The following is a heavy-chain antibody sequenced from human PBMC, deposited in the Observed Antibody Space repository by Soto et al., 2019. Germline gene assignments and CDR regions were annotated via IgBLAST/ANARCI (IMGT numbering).Heavy chain of an antibody. V-gene: IGHV4-59*01. CDR3: ARTIWFGELSSDYFDY. CDR2: IYYSGST. J-gene: IGHJ4*02. CDR1: GGSISSYY. Sequence: SETLSLTCTVSGGSISSYYWSWIRQPPGKGLEWIGYIYYSGSTNYNPSLKSRVTISVDTSKNQFSLKLSSVTAADTAVYYCARTIWFGELSSDYFDYWGQGTLVTVSS. D-gene: IGHD3-10*01.